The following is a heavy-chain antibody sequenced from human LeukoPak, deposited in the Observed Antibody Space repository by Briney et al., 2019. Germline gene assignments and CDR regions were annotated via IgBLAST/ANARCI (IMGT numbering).Heavy chain of an antibody. CDR3: ARDFYSSGWSIYYYYYGMDV. CDR1: GLTFSSYA. Sequence: GGSLRLSCAASGLTFSSYAMSWVRQAPGKGLEWVSAISGSGGSTYCADSVKGRFTISRDNSKNTLYLQMNSLRAEDTAVYYCARDFYSSGWSIYYYYYGMDVWGQGTTVTVSS. V-gene: IGHV3-23*01. J-gene: IGHJ6*02. CDR2: ISGSGGST. D-gene: IGHD6-19*01.